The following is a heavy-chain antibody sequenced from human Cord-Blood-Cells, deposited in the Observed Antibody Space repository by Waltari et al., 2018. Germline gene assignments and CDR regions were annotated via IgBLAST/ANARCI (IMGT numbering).Heavy chain of an antibody. Sequence: EVQLVESGGGLVQPGGSLRLSCAASGFTFSSYWMSWVRQAPGKGLEWVANIKQDGSEKYYVDSVKGRFTISRDNAKNSLYLQMNSLRAEDTAVYYCARDLLQPKYGMDVWGQGTTVTVSS. D-gene: IGHD3-22*01. V-gene: IGHV3-7*01. J-gene: IGHJ6*02. CDR2: IKQDGSEK. CDR1: GFTFSSYW. CDR3: ARDLLQPKYGMDV.